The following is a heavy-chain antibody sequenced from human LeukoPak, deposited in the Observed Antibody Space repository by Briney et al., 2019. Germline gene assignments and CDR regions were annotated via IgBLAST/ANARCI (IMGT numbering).Heavy chain of an antibody. D-gene: IGHD4-17*01. CDR1: GFTFSSYW. Sequence: GGSLTLSCAASGFTFSSYWMRWVRQAPGKGRELVVNIKQDGSEKYYVDSVKGRFTISRDNAKNSLYLQMNSLKAEDTAVYYCARAVVYGDYQIFDYWGQGTLVTVSS. CDR3: ARAVVYGDYQIFDY. J-gene: IGHJ4*02. V-gene: IGHV3-7*01. CDR2: IKQDGSEK.